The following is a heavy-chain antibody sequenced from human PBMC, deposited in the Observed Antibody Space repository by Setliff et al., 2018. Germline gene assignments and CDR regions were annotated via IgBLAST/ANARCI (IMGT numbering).Heavy chain of an antibody. CDR3: ARGRNVAARLLDS. CDR2: INHSGTT. Sequence: EPLSLTCAAYGGTFSDYYWTWIRQPPGKGLEWIGEINHSGTTNYHPSLRSRVTISVDTSKNQFSLKVTSVTAADTSVYFCARGRNVAARLLDSWGQGTLVTVSS. V-gene: IGHV4-34*01. CDR1: GGTFSDYY. D-gene: IGHD6-6*01. J-gene: IGHJ4*02.